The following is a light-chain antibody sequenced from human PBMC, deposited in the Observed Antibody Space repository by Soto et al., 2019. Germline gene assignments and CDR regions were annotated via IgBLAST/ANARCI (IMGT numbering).Light chain of an antibody. CDR2: GIS. Sequence: AIQMTQSPSSLSASVGDTVTFTCRASQATRNDLGWFQQRPGKPPKLLIYGISILQTGVPSRFSGSGSGTDFTLTISGLQPEDFATYYCLHDALFPYSFGQGTRLEI. CDR1: QATRND. J-gene: IGKJ2*03. CDR3: LHDALFPYS. V-gene: IGKV1-6*01.